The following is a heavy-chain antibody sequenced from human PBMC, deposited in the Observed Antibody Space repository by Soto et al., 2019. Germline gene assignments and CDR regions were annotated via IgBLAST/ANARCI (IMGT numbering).Heavy chain of an antibody. CDR2: ISYDGSNN. CDR3: ARGDPYYGMDV. Sequence: QVQLVESGGGVVQPGRSLRLSCVASGFTSSNYFMHWVRQAPGKGLEWVALISYDGSNNHYTDSVKGRFTISRDNSKNTLYLQMNSLRGEGTAVYFCARGDPYYGMDVWGQGTTVTVSS. J-gene: IGHJ6*02. CDR1: GFTSSNYF. V-gene: IGHV3-30*04.